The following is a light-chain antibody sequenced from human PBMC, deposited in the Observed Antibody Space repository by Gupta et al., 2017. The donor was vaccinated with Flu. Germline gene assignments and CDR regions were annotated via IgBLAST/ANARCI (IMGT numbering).Light chain of an antibody. Sequence: DIVMPQSPLPLPVTPGEPAFISCRSSQSLLHSNGYNYLDWYLQKPGQSPQLLIYLGSNRASGVPDRFSGSGSGTDFTLKISRVEAEDVGVYYCMQALQTPLTFGGGTKVEIK. CDR3: MQALQTPLT. V-gene: IGKV2-28*01. CDR1: QSLLHSNGYNY. CDR2: LGS. J-gene: IGKJ4*01.